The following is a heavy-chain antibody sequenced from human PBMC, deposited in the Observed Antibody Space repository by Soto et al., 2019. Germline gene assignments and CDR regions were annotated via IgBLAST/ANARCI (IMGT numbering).Heavy chain of an antibody. D-gene: IGHD3-9*01. CDR3: ARHLTNHYYNGMDV. CDR2: IDPSDSYT. V-gene: IGHV5-10-1*01. CDR1: GYSFTSYW. J-gene: IGHJ6*02. Sequence: GESLKISCKGSGYSFTSYWISWVHQMPGKGLEWMGRIDPSDSYTNYSPSFQGHVTISADKSISSAYLQWSSLKASDTAMYYCARHLTNHYYNGMDVWGQGTTVTVSS.